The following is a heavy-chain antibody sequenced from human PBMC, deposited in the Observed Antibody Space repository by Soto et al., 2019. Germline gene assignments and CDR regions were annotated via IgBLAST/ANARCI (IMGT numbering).Heavy chain of an antibody. J-gene: IGHJ5*02. CDR3: AHGSGWLLDH. D-gene: IGHD6-19*01. V-gene: IGHV2-5*02. CDR1: GFSLTSRAVG. CDR2: IYWDDDN. Sequence: SGPTLVNPTQTLTLTCSFSGFSLTSRAVGVGWIRQPPGKALEWLALIYWDDDNHYSTSLRTRITVTKETSKNQVVLRMSNLDPGDTATYYCAHGSGWLLDHWGQGTLVTVSS.